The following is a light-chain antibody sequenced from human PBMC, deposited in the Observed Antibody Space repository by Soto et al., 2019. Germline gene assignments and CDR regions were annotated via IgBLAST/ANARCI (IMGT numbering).Light chain of an antibody. CDR3: QQYTNWPPIT. CDR2: GSS. Sequence: EILLTQSPATLPVSPGARATLSCRASQSVGSNLAWFQQKPGQAPRLLIYGSSTRATGVPARFSGSGSGADFTLTISNLQSEDFAVYYCQQYTNWPPITFGQGTRLEIK. J-gene: IGKJ5*01. V-gene: IGKV3-15*01. CDR1: QSVGSN.